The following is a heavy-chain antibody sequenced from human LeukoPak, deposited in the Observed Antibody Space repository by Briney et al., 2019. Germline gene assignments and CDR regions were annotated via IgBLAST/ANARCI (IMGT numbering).Heavy chain of an antibody. J-gene: IGHJ6*04. D-gene: IGHD5-12*01. CDR3: ARDRGIVATIETYAYYGMDV. V-gene: IGHV3-48*03. CDR2: ITSSGTTK. CDR1: GFTFRSYE. Sequence: GGSLRLSCAVSGFTFRSYEMNWVRQAPGKGLEWISYITSSGTTKYYADSVKGRFTISRDNAKNSLYLQMNSLRDEDTAVYYCARDRGIVATIETYAYYGMDVWGKGTTVTASS.